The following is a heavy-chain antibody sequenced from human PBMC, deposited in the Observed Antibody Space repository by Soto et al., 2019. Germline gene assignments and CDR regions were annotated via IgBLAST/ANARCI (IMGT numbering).Heavy chain of an antibody. CDR3: AKPLGPLAFDY. CDR1: GFTFRIFA. V-gene: IGHV3-23*01. Sequence: GGSLRLSCAASGFTFRIFAMTWVRQAPGKGLEWVSTIRGSDGNTYYADSVKGRFTISRDNSKNTLYLQMNSLRAEDTAVYYCAKPLGPLAFDYWGRGDLVTSPQ. CDR2: IRGSDGNT. J-gene: IGHJ4*02. D-gene: IGHD2-15*01.